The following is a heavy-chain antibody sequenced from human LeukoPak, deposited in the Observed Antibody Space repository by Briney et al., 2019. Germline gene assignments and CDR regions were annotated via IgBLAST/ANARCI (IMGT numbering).Heavy chain of an antibody. CDR1: GFTFSSYG. D-gene: IGHD3-10*01. J-gene: IGHJ4*02. V-gene: IGHV3-30*18. Sequence: PGGSLRLSCAASGFTFSSYGMHWVRQAPGKGLEWVAVISYDGSNKYYADSVKGRFTISRDNSKNTLYLQMNSLRAEDTAVYYCAKDQDDYYGSGSYYNPLDYWGQGTLATVSS. CDR2: ISYDGSNK. CDR3: AKDQDDYYGSGSYYNPLDY.